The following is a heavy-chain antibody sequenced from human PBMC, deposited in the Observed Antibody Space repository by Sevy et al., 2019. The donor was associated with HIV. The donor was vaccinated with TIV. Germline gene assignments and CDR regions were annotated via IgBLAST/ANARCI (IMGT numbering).Heavy chain of an antibody. V-gene: IGHV5-51*01. J-gene: IGHJ6*02. CDR2: IYPGDSDT. Sequence: GESLKISCKGSGYSFTRYWIGWVRQMPGKGLEWMGIIYPGDSDTRDSPSFQGQVTISADKSISTAYLQWSSLKASDTAMYYCARHYYGSGPYYYGMDVWGQGTTVTVSS. CDR3: ARHYYGSGPYYYGMDV. CDR1: GYSFTRYW. D-gene: IGHD6-19*01.